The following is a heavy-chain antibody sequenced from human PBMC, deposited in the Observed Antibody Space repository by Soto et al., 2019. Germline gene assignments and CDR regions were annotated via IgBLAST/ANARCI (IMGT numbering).Heavy chain of an antibody. D-gene: IGHD2-2*01. V-gene: IGHV1-3*01. CDR3: ARAQLPPYYYYYMDV. Sequence: ASVKVSCKASGYTFTSYAMHWVRQAPGQRLEWMGWINAGNGNTKYSQKFRGRVTITRDTSASTAYMELSSLRSEDTAVYYCARAQLPPYYYYYMDVWGKGTTVTVSS. CDR1: GYTFTSYA. CDR2: INAGNGNT. J-gene: IGHJ6*03.